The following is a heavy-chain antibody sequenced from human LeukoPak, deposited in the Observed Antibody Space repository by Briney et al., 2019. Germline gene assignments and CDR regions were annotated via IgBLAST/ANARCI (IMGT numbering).Heavy chain of an antibody. V-gene: IGHV1-46*03. CDR3: ARHGLGRYYPAEGRVDY. D-gene: IGHD3-10*01. J-gene: IGHJ4*02. Sequence: ASVKVSCKAFGYGFTSYYIHWVRQAPGQGLEWMGIINPSVGGTTYARKFQGRVTMTRDTSTSTVYMELSSLRSEDTAVYYCARHGLGRYYPAEGRVDYWGQGTLVTVSS. CDR2: INPSVGGT. CDR1: GYGFTSYY.